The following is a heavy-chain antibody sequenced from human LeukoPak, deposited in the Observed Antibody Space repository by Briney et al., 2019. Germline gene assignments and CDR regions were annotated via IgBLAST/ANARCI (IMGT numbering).Heavy chain of an antibody. J-gene: IGHJ4*02. D-gene: IGHD3-10*01. CDR3: AKDKGPMGSYYFDY. Sequence: GGSLRLSCTASGFSFSSYAMSWVRQAPGKGLEWVSAISGSGGNTYYADSVKGRFTISRDNSKNTLFLQMNSLRADDTAVYSCAKDKGPMGSYYFDYWGQGTLVTVSS. CDR2: ISGSGGNT. CDR1: GFSFSSYA. V-gene: IGHV3-23*01.